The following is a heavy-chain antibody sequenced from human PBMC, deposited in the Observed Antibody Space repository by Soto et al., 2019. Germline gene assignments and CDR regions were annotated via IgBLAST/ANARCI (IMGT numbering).Heavy chain of an antibody. V-gene: IGHV3-74*01. CDR1: GFTFTTSW. Sequence: EVQLVESGGGLVQPGGSLRLSCAASGFTFTTSWMHWVRQAPEKGLVWVSHINSDGSTTTYADSVRGRFTISRDNAKNTLYLQMNSLRVEDTAVYYCARDRDYGIDVWGQGNRVIVSS. J-gene: IGHJ6*02. CDR3: ARDRDYGIDV. CDR2: INSDGSTT. D-gene: IGHD3-10*01.